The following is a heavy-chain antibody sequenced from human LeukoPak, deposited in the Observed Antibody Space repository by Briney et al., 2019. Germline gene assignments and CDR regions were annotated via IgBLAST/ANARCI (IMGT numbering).Heavy chain of an antibody. V-gene: IGHV4-31*03. CDR2: IYYSGST. Sequence: PSETLSLTCTVSGGSISSGGYYWSWIRQHPGKGLEWIGYIYYSGSTYYNPSLKSRVTISVDTSKNQFSLKLSSVTAADTAVYYCARGKTVVISAAGHPGAFDIWGQGTMVTVSS. CDR3: ARGKTVVISAAGHPGAFDI. J-gene: IGHJ3*02. CDR1: GGSISSGGYY. D-gene: IGHD3-22*01.